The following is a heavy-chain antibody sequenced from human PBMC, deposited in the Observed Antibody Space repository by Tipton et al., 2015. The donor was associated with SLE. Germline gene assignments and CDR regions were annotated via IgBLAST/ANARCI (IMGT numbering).Heavy chain of an antibody. D-gene: IGHD1-26*01. J-gene: IGHJ6*02. CDR3: ASTWELPPYYYGMAV. Sequence: SLRLSCAASGFTFSSYWMSWVRQAPGEGLEWVANIKQDGSEKYYVDSVKGRFTISRDNAKNSLYLQMNSLRAEDTAVYYCASTWELPPYYYGMAVWGQGTTVAVSS. CDR1: GFTFSSYW. V-gene: IGHV3-7*01. CDR2: IKQDGSEK.